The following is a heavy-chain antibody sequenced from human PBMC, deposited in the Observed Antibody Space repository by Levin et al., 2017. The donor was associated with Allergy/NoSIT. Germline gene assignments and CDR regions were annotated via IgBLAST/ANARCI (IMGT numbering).Heavy chain of an antibody. CDR3: ARDKTAMLSPVDS. J-gene: IGHJ4*02. D-gene: IGHD5-18*01. CDR1: GFTFDGYG. Sequence: PGGSLRLSCAASGFTFDGYGMSWVRQAPGKGLEWVSGINWNGGSTGYADSVKGRFTISRDNAKNSLYLQMNSLSAEDTALYYCARDKTAMLSPVDSWGQGTLVTVSS. V-gene: IGHV3-20*04. CDR2: INWNGGST.